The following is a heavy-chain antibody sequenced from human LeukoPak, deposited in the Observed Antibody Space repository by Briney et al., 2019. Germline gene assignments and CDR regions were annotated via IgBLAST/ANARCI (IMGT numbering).Heavy chain of an antibody. CDR3: AKEIYGDSTGGRFQH. CDR2: ISGSGGST. CDR1: GFIFSSYA. J-gene: IGHJ1*01. Sequence: PGGSLRLSCAASGFIFSSYAMSWVRQAPGKGLEWVSVISGSGGSTYYADSVKGRFTISRDNSKNTLYLQMNSLRAEDTAVYYCAKEIYGDSTGGRFQHWGQGTLVTVSS. V-gene: IGHV3-23*01. D-gene: IGHD4-17*01.